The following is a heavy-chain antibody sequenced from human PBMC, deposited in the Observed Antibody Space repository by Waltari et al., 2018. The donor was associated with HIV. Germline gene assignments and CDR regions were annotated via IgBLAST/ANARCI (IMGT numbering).Heavy chain of an antibody. J-gene: IGHJ4*02. CDR3: AGGGYDYAWGTYRPFDY. Sequence: EVQLVESGGGLVNPGGSLRLHWAAFGFPFSPDHMIWVRQAPGKGLEWVSSISSVGSYIYYPDSFKGRFTISRDNAKNSLYLQMNSLRAEDTAVYYCAGGGYDYAWGTYRPFDYWGQGTLVTVSS. V-gene: IGHV3-21*03. D-gene: IGHD3-16*02. CDR1: GFPFSPDH. CDR2: ISSVGSYI.